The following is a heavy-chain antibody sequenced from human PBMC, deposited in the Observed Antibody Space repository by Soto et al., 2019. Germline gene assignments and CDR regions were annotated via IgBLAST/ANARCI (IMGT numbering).Heavy chain of an antibody. J-gene: IGHJ4*02. CDR1: GFTFIHYA. CDR2: ITGDGRT. Sequence: GGSLRLSCVASGFTFIHYAMSWVRQAPGKGLEWVSAITGDGRTYYADSAKGRFTIFSDNSKNTLFLQMNTLRAEDTAVYYCAKTVVVSTRYFDSWGQGTLVTVSS. CDR3: AKTVVVSTRYFDS. D-gene: IGHD3-22*01. V-gene: IGHV3-23*01.